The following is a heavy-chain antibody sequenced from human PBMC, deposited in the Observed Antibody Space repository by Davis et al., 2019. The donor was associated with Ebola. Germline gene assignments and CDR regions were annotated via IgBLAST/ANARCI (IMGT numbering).Heavy chain of an antibody. CDR2: ISYDQSTR. D-gene: IGHD3-10*01. V-gene: IGHV3-30-3*02. CDR1: GFAFSRHA. CDR3: AKEEGRRGKWMSHFDY. J-gene: IGHJ4*02. Sequence: PGGSLRLSCAASGFAFSRHAMHWVRQAPGKGLEWVAAISYDQSTRYYVDSVKGRFTISRDNSKNMLFLQMNSLRADDTGVYYCAKEEGRRGKWMSHFDYWGQGTQVTVSS.